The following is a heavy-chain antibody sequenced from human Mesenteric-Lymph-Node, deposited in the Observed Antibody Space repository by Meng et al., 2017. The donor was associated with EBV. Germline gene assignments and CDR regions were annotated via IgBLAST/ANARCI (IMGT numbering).Heavy chain of an antibody. CDR3: AREGGA. V-gene: IGHV1-46*02. CDR1: GYSFNNYG. Sequence: QVQLAQAGSELKGPGASVRVSCKPSGYSFNNYGITWVREAPGQGLEWMGMTSRTDGSATYAQKFQGRLTVTSDTSTTTAYMELSSLRSEDTAVYYCAREGGAWGQGTLVTVSS. J-gene: IGHJ5*02. CDR2: TSRTDGSA.